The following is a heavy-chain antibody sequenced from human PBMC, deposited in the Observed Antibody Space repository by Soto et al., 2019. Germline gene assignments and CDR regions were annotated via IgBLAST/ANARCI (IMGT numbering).Heavy chain of an antibody. CDR2: IYYSGST. CDR3: ARQDIVVVPAAHNGMDV. V-gene: IGHV4-39*01. J-gene: IGHJ6*02. CDR1: GGSISSSSYY. D-gene: IGHD2-2*01. Sequence: SETLSLTCTVSGGSISSSSYYWGWIRQPPGKGLEWIGSIYYSGSTYYNPSLKSRVTISVDTSKNQFSLKLSSVTAADTAVYYCARQDIVVVPAAHNGMDVWGQGTTVTVSS.